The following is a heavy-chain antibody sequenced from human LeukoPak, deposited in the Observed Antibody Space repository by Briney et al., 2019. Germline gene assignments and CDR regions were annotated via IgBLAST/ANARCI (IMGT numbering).Heavy chain of an antibody. V-gene: IGHV3-21*01. J-gene: IGHJ4*02. D-gene: IGHD3-16*01. Sequence: GGSLRPSCAASGFTFSSYSMNWVRQAPGKGLEWVSSINSDSSLMYYAESVKGRFTISRDSARNSLYLQMSSLRVEDTAVYYCIRDLFDDYSLDYWGQGALVTVSS. CDR1: GFTFSSYS. CDR2: INSDSSLM. CDR3: IRDLFDDYSLDY.